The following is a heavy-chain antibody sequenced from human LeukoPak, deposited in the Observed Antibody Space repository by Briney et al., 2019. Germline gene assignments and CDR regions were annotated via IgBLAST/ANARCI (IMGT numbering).Heavy chain of an antibody. V-gene: IGHV4-39*01. CDR3: ARHVGGGYWYFDY. CDR2: ILYSGTT. CDR1: SGFFSRNGYY. Sequence: PSETLSLTCTVSSGFFSRNGYYWGWIRLPPGKGLDWIGSILYSGTTYNNPSLKSRVTMSVDTSKNQFSLRLNSVTAADTAVYYCARHVGGGYWYFDYWGRGTQVTVSS. J-gene: IGHJ2*01. D-gene: IGHD2-15*01.